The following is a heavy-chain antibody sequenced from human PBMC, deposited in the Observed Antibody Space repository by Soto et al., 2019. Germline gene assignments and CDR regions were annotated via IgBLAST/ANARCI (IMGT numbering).Heavy chain of an antibody. CDR3: ARAEAYCSSTSCYNYYYYYMDV. Sequence: GGSLRLSCAASGFTFSSYSMNWVRQAPGKGLEWVSSISSSSSYIYYADSVKGRFTISRDNDKNSLYLQMNSLRAEDTAVYYCARAEAYCSSTSCYNYYYYYMDVWGKGTTVTVSS. V-gene: IGHV3-21*01. D-gene: IGHD2-2*02. J-gene: IGHJ6*03. CDR2: ISSSSSYI. CDR1: GFTFSSYS.